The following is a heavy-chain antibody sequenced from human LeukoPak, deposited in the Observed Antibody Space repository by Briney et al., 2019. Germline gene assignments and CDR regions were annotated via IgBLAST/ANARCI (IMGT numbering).Heavy chain of an antibody. D-gene: IGHD2-2*01. Sequence: PGGSLRLSCAASGFSLSRHGMNWVRQAPGKGLEWVAVISYDGSTKYYGDSVKGRFTISRDNSKNTLYLQMNSLRTEDTAVYYCYAQAGSWGQGTLVTVSS. CDR3: YAQAGS. CDR2: ISYDGSTK. CDR1: GFSLSRHG. J-gene: IGHJ4*02. V-gene: IGHV3-30*03.